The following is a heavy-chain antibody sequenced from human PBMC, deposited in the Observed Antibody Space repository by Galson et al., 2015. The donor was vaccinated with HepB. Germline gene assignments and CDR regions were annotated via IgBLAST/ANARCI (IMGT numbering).Heavy chain of an antibody. D-gene: IGHD6-19*01. CDR2: TYYRSKWYN. CDR1: GDSVSSNNAA. V-gene: IGHV6-1*01. J-gene: IGHJ3*01. Sequence: CAISGDSVSSNNAAWNWIRQPPSRGLEWLGRTYYRSKWYNDYAVSVTSRIIIIPDTSKNQFSLQLNSVTPEDTAVYYCARGGRTIAVAGTGGTFDFWGQGTMVTVSS. CDR3: ARGGRTIAVAGTGGTFDF.